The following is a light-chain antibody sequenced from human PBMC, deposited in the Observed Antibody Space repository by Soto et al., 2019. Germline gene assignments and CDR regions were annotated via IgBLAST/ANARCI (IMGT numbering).Light chain of an antibody. V-gene: IGKV1-39*01. CDR1: QSISSW. CDR2: AAS. J-gene: IGKJ3*01. Sequence: DIQMTQSPSTLSASVGDRVTITCRSSQSISSWLAWYQQKPGKAPKLLIYAASSLQSGVPSRFSGSGSGTDFTLTISSLQPEDFGTYYCQQSYSTPPLLTFGPGTKVDIK. CDR3: QQSYSTPPLLT.